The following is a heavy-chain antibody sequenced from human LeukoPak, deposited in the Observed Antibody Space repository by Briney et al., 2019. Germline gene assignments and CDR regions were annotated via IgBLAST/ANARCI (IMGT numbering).Heavy chain of an antibody. D-gene: IGHD3-10*01. Sequence: GGSLRLSCAASGFTFSDYYMSWIRQAPGKGLEWVSYISSSSSYTNYADSVKGRFTISRDNAKNSLYLQMNSLRAEDTAMYYCARDLLRYGSGSYYGYWGQGTLVTVSS. J-gene: IGHJ4*02. V-gene: IGHV3-11*05. CDR1: GFTFSDYY. CDR3: ARDLLRYGSGSYYGY. CDR2: ISSSSSYT.